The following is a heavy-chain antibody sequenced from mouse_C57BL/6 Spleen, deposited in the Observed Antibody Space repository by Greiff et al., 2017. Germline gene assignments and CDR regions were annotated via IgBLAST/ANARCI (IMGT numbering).Heavy chain of an antibody. D-gene: IGHD4-1*01. Sequence: VQLQQSGPELVKPGASVKISCKASGYTFTDYYMNWVKQSHGKSLEWIGDISPNNGGTSYNQKFKGKATLTVDKSSSTAYMELRSLTSEDSAVYYCARPLTGTDAMDYWGQGTSVTVSS. CDR2: ISPNNGGT. J-gene: IGHJ4*01. V-gene: IGHV1-26*01. CDR1: GYTFTDYY. CDR3: ARPLTGTDAMDY.